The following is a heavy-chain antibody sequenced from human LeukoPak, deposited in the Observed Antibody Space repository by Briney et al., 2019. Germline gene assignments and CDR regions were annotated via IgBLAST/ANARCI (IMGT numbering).Heavy chain of an antibody. CDR3: ARQVAGTNWFDP. D-gene: IGHD6-19*01. Sequence: PSETLSLTCTVSGGSISSYYWGWIRQPPGKGLEWIGSIYYSGSTYYNPSLKSRVTISVDTSKKQFSLKLSSVTAADTAVYYCARQVAGTNWFDPWGQGTLVTVSS. CDR1: GGSISSYY. CDR2: IYYSGST. J-gene: IGHJ5*02. V-gene: IGHV4-39*01.